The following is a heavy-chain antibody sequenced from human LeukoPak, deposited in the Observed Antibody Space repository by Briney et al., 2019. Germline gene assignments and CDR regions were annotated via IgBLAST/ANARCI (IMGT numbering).Heavy chain of an antibody. V-gene: IGHV3-74*01. J-gene: IGHJ5*02. CDR2: INSDGSST. D-gene: IGHD2-15*01. Sequence: GGSLRLSCAASGFTFSSYWMYWVRQAPGKGLVWVSRINSDGSSTSYADSVKGRCSISRDNAKNSLYLQMNSLRAEDTAVYYCARVGTSGGISNGWFDPWGQGTLVTVSS. CDR1: GFTFSSYW. CDR3: ARVGTSGGISNGWFDP.